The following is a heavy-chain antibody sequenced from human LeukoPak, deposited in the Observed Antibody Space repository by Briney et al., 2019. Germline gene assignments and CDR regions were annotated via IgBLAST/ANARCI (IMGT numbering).Heavy chain of an antibody. CDR3: ARAPSGCGGTCAFDS. CDR2: IYTDGST. CDR1: GFSISNSF. D-gene: IGHD2-21*01. J-gene: IGHJ4*02. Sequence: SETLSLTCTVSGFSISNSFWSWIRQPAGKGLEWLGRIYTDGSTNSNPSLRSRLTMSLDTSKNQFSLKLTSVTAADTAVYFCARAPSGCGGTCAFDSWGQGTRVTVSS. V-gene: IGHV4-4*07.